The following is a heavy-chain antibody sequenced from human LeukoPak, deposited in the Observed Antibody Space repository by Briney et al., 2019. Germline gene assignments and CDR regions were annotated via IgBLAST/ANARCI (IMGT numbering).Heavy chain of an antibody. CDR2: ISRSSSTI. CDR3: AREGVLDYDSSGSLDY. CDR1: GFTFSSYS. J-gene: IGHJ4*02. V-gene: IGHV3-48*02. Sequence: GGSLRLSCAASGFTFSSYSMNWVRQAPGKGLEWVSYISRSSSTIYYADSVKGRFTISRDNAKNSLYLQMNSLRDEDTAVYYCAREGVLDYDSSGSLDYWGQGTLVTVSS. D-gene: IGHD3-22*01.